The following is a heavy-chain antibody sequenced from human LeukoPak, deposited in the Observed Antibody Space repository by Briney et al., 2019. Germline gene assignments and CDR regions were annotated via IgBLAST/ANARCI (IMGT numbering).Heavy chain of an antibody. Sequence: GASVKVSRKASGYTFTSYGISWVRQAPGQGLEWMRWISAYNGNTNYAQKLQGRVTMTTDTSTSTAYMELRSLRSDDTAVYYCARVVVATSRMIAAAGTWRYYFDYWGQGTLVTVSS. J-gene: IGHJ4*02. D-gene: IGHD6-13*01. CDR3: ARVVVATSRMIAAAGTWRYYFDY. V-gene: IGHV1-18*01. CDR2: ISAYNGNT. CDR1: GYTFTSYG.